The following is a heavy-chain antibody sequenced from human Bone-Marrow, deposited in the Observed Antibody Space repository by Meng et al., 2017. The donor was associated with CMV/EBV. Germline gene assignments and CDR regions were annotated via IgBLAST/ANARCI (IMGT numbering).Heavy chain of an antibody. CDR3: ARDANWNSGYYYYGMEV. D-gene: IGHD1-7*01. Sequence: GASLKISCAASGFTFSSYWMSWVRQAPGKGLEWVANIKQDGSEKYYVDSVKGRFTISRDNAKNSLYLQRNSLRAEDTAVYYCARDANWNSGYYYYGMEVWGQGTTVTVSS. CDR2: IKQDGSEK. V-gene: IGHV3-7*01. CDR1: GFTFSSYW. J-gene: IGHJ6*02.